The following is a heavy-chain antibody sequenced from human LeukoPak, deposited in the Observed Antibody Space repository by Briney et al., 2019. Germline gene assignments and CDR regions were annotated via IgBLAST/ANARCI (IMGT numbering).Heavy chain of an antibody. V-gene: IGHV3-30*04. CDR1: GFTFSSYA. J-gene: IGHJ4*02. CDR2: ISYDGSNK. Sequence: GGSLRLSCAASGFTFSSYAMHWVRQAPGKGLEWVAVISYDGSNKYYADSVKGRFTISRDNSKNTLYLQMNSLRAEDTAVYYCASGSGSPSAYWGQGTLVPVSS. CDR3: ASGSGSPSAY. D-gene: IGHD1-26*01.